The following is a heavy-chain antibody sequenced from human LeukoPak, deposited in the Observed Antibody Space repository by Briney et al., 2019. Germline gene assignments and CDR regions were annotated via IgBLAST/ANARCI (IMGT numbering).Heavy chain of an antibody. J-gene: IGHJ6*03. CDR3: ARVLEYYYMDV. Sequence: ASVEVSCKASGYTLTGYYMHWVRQAPGQGLEWMGLINPNSGGTNYAQKLQGRVTMTRDTSTSTAYMELSRLRSDDTAVYYCARVLEYYYMDVWGKGTTVTVSS. CDR2: INPNSGGT. V-gene: IGHV1-2*02. CDR1: GYTLTGYY. D-gene: IGHD3-3*01.